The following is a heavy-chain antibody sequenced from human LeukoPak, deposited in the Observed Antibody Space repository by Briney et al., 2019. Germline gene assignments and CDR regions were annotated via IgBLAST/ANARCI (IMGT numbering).Heavy chain of an antibody. D-gene: IGHD3-10*01. CDR1: GFTFSSYS. V-gene: IGHV3-48*04. Sequence: GGSLRLSCAASGFTFSSYSMNWVRQAPGKGLEWVSYISSSSSTIYYADSVKGRFTISRDNAKNSLYLQMNSLRAEDTAVYYCARDFNGSGSWGQGTLVTVS. CDR3: ARDFNGSGS. CDR2: ISSSSSTI. J-gene: IGHJ4*02.